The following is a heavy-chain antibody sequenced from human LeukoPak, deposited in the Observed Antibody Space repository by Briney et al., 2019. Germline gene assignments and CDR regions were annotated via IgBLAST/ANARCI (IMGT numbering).Heavy chain of an antibody. D-gene: IGHD6-13*01. CDR3: AMQQNSLFDY. CDR2: IHPNSGVT. V-gene: IGHV1-2*04. Sequence: ASVKVSCKASGYTFSGSYIHWVRQAPGQGLEWMGWIHPNSGVTKYAQKFQGWVTLTRDTSISTAYMELTRLTSYDTAVYYCAMQQNSLFDYWGQGTLVTVSS. CDR1: GYTFSGSY. J-gene: IGHJ4*02.